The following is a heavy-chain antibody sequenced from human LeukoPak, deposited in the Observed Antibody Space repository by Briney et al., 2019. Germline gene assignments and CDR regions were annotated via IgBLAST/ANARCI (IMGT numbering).Heavy chain of an antibody. D-gene: IGHD3-3*01. V-gene: IGHV4-61*02. CDR2: IYTSGST. J-gene: IGHJ5*02. CDR3: ARAGSVLRFLEWTNWFDP. Sequence: SETLSLTCTVSGGSISSGSYYWSWIRQPAGKGLEWIGRIYTSGSTNYNPSLKSRVTISVDTSKNQFSLKLSSVTAADTAVYYCARAGSVLRFLEWTNWFDPWGQGTLVTVSS. CDR1: GGSISSGSYY.